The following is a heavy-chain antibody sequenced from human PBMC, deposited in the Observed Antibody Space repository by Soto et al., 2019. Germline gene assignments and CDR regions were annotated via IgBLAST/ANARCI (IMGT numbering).Heavy chain of an antibody. J-gene: IGHJ4*02. CDR2: INAGNGNT. D-gene: IGHD2-15*01. Sequence: ASVKVSCKASGYTFTSYAMHWVRQAPGQRLEWMGWINAGNGNTKYSQKFQGRVTITRDTSASTAYMELSSLRSEDTAVYYWARGPGGPDGTGDYWGQGTLVPVYS. CDR3: ARGPGGPDGTGDY. CDR1: GYTFTSYA. V-gene: IGHV1-3*01.